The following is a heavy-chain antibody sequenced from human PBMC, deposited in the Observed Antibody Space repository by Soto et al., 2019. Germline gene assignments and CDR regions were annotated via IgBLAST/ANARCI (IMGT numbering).Heavy chain of an antibody. CDR2: ISWNSGNI. Sequence: EVHLVESGGGLVQPGRSLRLSCAASGFTFDDFAMHWVRQVPGKGLEWVSSISWNSGNIVYADSVKGRFTTSRDSAKNSLYLQMNSLRTEDTALYYCAKEAVTSIFGYFDYWGQGTLVTVSS. CDR3: AKEAVTSIFGYFDY. CDR1: GFTFDDFA. D-gene: IGHD3-3*01. J-gene: IGHJ4*02. V-gene: IGHV3-9*01.